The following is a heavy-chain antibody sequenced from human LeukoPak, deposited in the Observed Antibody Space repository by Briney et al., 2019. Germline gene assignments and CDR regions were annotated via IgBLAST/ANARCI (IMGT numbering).Heavy chain of an antibody. CDR2: MNPNSGNT. CDR1: GYSFTNHD. D-gene: IGHD5-12*01. J-gene: IGHJ4*02. CDR3: ARNSGLADC. V-gene: IGHV1-8*01. Sequence: ASVKVSCKASGYSFTNHDISWVRQATGQGLEWMGWMNPNSGNTGYAEKFQGRVTMTRDNSITTAYMELGSLRSEDTAVYYCARNSGLADCWGQGTLVTVSS.